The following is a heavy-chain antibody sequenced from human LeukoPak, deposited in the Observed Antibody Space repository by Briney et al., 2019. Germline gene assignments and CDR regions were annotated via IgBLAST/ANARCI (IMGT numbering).Heavy chain of an antibody. CDR3: ARDGPDRAAWFDP. CDR2: ISDYSGNT. CDR1: GYTFSSCG. V-gene: IGHV1-18*01. D-gene: IGHD3-22*01. Sequence: GASVKVSCKASGYTFSSCGISWVRQAPGQGLEWMGWISDYSGNTNYAQKVQGRVTMTTDPFTSTAYMELRSLRSDDTAVYYCARDGPDRAAWFDPWGQGTLVTVSS. J-gene: IGHJ5*02.